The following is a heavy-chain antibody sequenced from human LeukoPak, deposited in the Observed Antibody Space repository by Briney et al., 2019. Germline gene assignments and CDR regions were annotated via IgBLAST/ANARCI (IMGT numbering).Heavy chain of an antibody. J-gene: IGHJ4*02. CDR3: ARDTLGEGEDANYAVYYFDY. CDR1: GFTVSSNY. V-gene: IGHV3-7*01. CDR2: IKQEGNEK. Sequence: GGSLRLSCAASGFTVSSNYMSWVRQAPGKGLEWVANIKQEGNEKYYAGPVKGRFTISRNNGKNSLDLQMNGLRADDTAVYYCARDTLGEGEDANYAVYYFDYWGQGTVVTVSS. D-gene: IGHD4/OR15-4a*01.